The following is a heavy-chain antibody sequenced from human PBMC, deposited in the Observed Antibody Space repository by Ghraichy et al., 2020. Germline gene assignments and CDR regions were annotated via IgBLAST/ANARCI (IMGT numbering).Heavy chain of an antibody. CDR3: AREGYCSSNTCYNNWFDP. J-gene: IGHJ5*02. V-gene: IGHV4-34*01. Sequence: SETLSLTCAVYGGSISGHYWSWIRQPPGKGLEWIGEINHSGSTNYNPSLKSRVTISVDTSKNQLSLKLSSVTAADTAVYYCAREGYCSSNTCYNNWFDPWGQGTLATVSS. CDR2: INHSGST. CDR1: GGSISGHY. D-gene: IGHD2-2*01.